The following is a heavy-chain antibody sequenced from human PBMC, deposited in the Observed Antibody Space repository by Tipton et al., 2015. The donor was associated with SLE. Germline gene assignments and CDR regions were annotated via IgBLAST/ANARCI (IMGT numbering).Heavy chain of an antibody. CDR1: GGSISSSSYY. J-gene: IGHJ3*02. D-gene: IGHD1-7*01. V-gene: IGHV4-61*01. Sequence: TLSLTCTVSGGSISSSSYYWSWIRQPPGKGLEWIGYIYYSGSTNYNPSLKSRVTISVDTSTNQFSLKLSSVTAADTAVYYCARVRPQTGTTDAFDIWGQGTMVTVSS. CDR3: ARVRPQTGTTDAFDI. CDR2: IYYSGST.